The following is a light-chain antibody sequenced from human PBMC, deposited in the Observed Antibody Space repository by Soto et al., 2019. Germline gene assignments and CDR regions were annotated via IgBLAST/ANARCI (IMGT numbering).Light chain of an antibody. CDR2: GAS. CDR1: QSVRSN. J-gene: IGKJ1*01. CDR3: QQYNNWPPWT. Sequence: EIVMTQSPATLSVSPGEGATLSCRASQSVRSNLAWYQRKPGQAPRLLIYGASTRATGIPARFSGSGSGTEFTLTISSLQSEDFAVYYCQQYNNWPPWTFGQGTKVEIK. V-gene: IGKV3-15*01.